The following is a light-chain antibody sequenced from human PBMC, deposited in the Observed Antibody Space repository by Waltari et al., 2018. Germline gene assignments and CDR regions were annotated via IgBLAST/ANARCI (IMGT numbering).Light chain of an antibody. Sequence: DIQLTQSPSSLSASVGDRVTITCRASQSISNYLNWYQQKLGKAPKVVISAASSLQSGVPSRFSGSGSGTAFTLTISSLQPEAFATYYCQQCYSTPLTFGGGTKVE. CDR1: QSISNY. J-gene: IGKJ4*01. CDR3: QQCYSTPLT. CDR2: AAS. V-gene: IGKV1-39*01.